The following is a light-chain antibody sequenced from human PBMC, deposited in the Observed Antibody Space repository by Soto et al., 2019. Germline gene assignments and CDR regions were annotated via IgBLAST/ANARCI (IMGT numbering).Light chain of an antibody. Sequence: QSALTQPASVSGSPGQWITISCTGSSSDVGSYDRVSWYQQYPGKAPTLMIYEVNKRPSGISNRFSGSKSGNTASLTISGLQAEDEAHSYCSSSLGGPTWVFGGGTKLTVL. CDR3: SSSLGGPTWV. V-gene: IGLV2-23*02. J-gene: IGLJ3*02. CDR1: SSDVGSYDR. CDR2: EVN.